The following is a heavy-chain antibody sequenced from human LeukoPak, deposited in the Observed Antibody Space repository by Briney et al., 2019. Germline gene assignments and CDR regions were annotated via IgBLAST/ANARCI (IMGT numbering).Heavy chain of an antibody. CDR2: IDWDDDK. D-gene: IGHD3-22*01. J-gene: IGHJ6*03. V-gene: IGHV2-70*11. Sequence: SGPTLVNPTQTLTLTCTFSGFSLSTSGMSVSWIRQPPGKALEWLARIDWDDDKYYRTSLKTRLTISKDTSKNQVVLRMTNMDPVDTATYYCARMVYYYDSSSGYHYFYYMDVWGKGTTVTVSS. CDR1: GFSLSTSGMS. CDR3: ARMVYYYDSSSGYHYFYYMDV.